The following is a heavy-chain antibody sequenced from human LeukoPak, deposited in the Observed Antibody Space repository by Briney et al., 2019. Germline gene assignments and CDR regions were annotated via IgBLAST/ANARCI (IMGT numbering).Heavy chain of an antibody. J-gene: IGHJ4*02. CDR2: IRYDGTSQ. D-gene: IGHD6-19*01. Sequence: GGSLRLSCATSGFTLSIYGMHWVRQAPGKGLEWLAFIRYDGTSQYYTDSVKGRFTISRDNSMNTMYLQMNSPRVEDTAVYYCAKVGFGWYQIHDWGRGTLVTVSS. CDR3: AKVGFGWYQIHD. CDR1: GFTLSIYG. V-gene: IGHV3-30*02.